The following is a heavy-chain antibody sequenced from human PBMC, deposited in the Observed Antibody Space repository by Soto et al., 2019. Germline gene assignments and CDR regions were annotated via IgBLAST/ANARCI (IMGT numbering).Heavy chain of an antibody. CDR1: GYTFTSYG. D-gene: IGHD3-9*01. Sequence: QVDLVQSGAEVKEPGASVRISCEASGYTFTSYGIHWVRQAPGQRLEWMGWINTGSSNTRYSPEFQARVTITRDTSASTAYMELNSLRSEHTAVYYCARAMPTAGYRYFDQWGQGTLVTVSS. J-gene: IGHJ4*02. V-gene: IGHV1-3*04. CDR3: ARAMPTAGYRYFDQ. CDR2: INTGSSNT.